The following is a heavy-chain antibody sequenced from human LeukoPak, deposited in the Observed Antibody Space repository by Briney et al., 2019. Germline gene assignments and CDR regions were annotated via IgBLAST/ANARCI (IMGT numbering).Heavy chain of an antibody. CDR3: AKGPEYDILTGYYVDY. Sequence: GGSLRLSCAASGFTFSSYGMHWVREAPGKGLEGVAFIRYDGSNKYYADSVKGRFTISRDNSKNTLYLQMNSLRAEDTAVYYCAKGPEYDILTGYYVDYWGQGTLVTVSS. V-gene: IGHV3-30*02. D-gene: IGHD3-9*01. J-gene: IGHJ4*02. CDR1: GFTFSSYG. CDR2: IRYDGSNK.